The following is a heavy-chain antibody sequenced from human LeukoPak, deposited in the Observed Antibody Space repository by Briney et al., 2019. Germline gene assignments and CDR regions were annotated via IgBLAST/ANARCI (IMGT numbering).Heavy chain of an antibody. CDR2: ISSSGSTI. J-gene: IGHJ4*02. Sequence: GGSLRLSCAASGFTFSSYEMNWVRQAPGKGLEWVSYISSSGSTIYYADSVKGRFTISRDNAKNSLYLQMNSLRAEDTAVYYCARAGGDYDSSGYFYWGQGTLVTVSS. CDR1: GFTFSSYE. D-gene: IGHD3-22*01. V-gene: IGHV3-48*03. CDR3: ARAGGDYDSSGYFY.